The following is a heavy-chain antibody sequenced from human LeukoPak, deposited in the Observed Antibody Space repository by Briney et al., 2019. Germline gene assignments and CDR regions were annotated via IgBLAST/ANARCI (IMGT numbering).Heavy chain of an antibody. CDR3: AKDRTDTYYDYVWGSPFDP. Sequence: PGGSLRLSCAASGFTFSSYAMSWVRQAPGKGLDWVSAISGSGGSTYYADSVKGRFTISRDNSKNTLYLQMNSLRAEDTAVYYCAKDRTDTYYDYVWGSPFDPWGQGTLVTVSS. D-gene: IGHD3-16*01. CDR2: ISGSGGST. V-gene: IGHV3-23*01. J-gene: IGHJ5*02. CDR1: GFTFSSYA.